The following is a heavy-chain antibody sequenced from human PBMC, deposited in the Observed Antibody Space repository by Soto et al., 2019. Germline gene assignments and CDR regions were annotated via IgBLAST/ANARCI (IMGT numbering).Heavy chain of an antibody. J-gene: IGHJ3*02. CDR2: IYPGDSDT. D-gene: IGHD3-22*01. CDR1: GYSFTSYW. CDR3: ARPSYYYDSSGYYYREAFDI. V-gene: IGHV5-51*01. Sequence: GGSLKISCKGSGYSFTSYWIGWVRQMPGKGLEWMGIIYPGDSDTRYSPSFQGQVTISADKSISTAYLQWSSLKASDTAMYYCARPSYYYDSSGYYYREAFDIWGQGTMVTVSS.